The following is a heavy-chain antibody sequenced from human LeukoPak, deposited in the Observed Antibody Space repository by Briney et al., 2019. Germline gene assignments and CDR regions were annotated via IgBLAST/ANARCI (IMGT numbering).Heavy chain of an antibody. CDR2: IYHSGST. CDR3: ARKTTVTTGFDP. J-gene: IGHJ5*02. D-gene: IGHD4-17*01. CDR1: GGSISYYY. Sequence: SETLFLTCTVSGGSISYYYWNWIRQPPGKGLEWIGSIYHSGSTYYNPSLKSRVTISVDTSKNQFSLKLSSVTAADTAVYYCARKTTVTTGFDPWGQGTLVTVSS. V-gene: IGHV4-59*04.